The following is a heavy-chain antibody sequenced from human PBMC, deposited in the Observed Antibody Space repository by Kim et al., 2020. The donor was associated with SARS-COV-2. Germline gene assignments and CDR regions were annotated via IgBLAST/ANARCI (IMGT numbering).Heavy chain of an antibody. J-gene: IGHJ6*02. V-gene: IGHV4-61*02. D-gene: IGHD3-9*01. CDR1: GGSISSGSYY. Sequence: SETLSLTCTVSGGSISSGSYYWSWIRQPAGKGLEWIGRIYTSGSTNYNPSLKSRVTISVDTSKNQFSLKLSSVTAADTAVYYCARDSTDPLAYYDILTGYYLTSYYYYGMDVCGQGTTVTVSS. CDR3: ARDSTDPLAYYDILTGYYLTSYYYYGMDV. CDR2: IYTSGST.